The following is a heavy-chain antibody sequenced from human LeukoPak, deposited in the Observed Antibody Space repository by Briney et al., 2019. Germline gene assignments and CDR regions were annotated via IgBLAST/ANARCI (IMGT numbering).Heavy chain of an antibody. CDR1: GYSFISGYY. J-gene: IGHJ6*03. D-gene: IGHD3-10*01. CDR3: ARLRWGEYYYMDV. Sequence: SETLSLTCNVSGYSFISGYYWGWIRRSPGKGLEWIGSIYHSGTTYYNPSLKSRVTISVDTSKNQFFLELTSVTAADTAVYYCARLRWGEYYYMDVWGKGTTVTVSS. CDR2: IYHSGTT. V-gene: IGHV4-38-2*02.